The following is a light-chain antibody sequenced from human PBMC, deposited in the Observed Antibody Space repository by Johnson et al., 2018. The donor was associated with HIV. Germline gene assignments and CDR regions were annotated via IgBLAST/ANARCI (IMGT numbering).Light chain of an antibody. V-gene: IGLV1-51*02. CDR3: GTWDSYLTAGV. CDR2: ENN. CDR1: SSNIGNNY. J-gene: IGLJ1*01. Sequence: QPVLTQPPSVSAAPGQKVTISCSGSSSNIGNNYVSWYQQLPGTAPKLLIYENNKRPSGIPDRFSASKSGTSATLGITGLQTGDEADYYCGTWDSYLTAGVFGSGTKVTVL.